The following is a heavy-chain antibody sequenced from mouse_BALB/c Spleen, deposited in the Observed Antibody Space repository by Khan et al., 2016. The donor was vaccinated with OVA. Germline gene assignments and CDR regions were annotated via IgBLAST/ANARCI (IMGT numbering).Heavy chain of an antibody. CDR1: GFSLTNYG. J-gene: IGHJ4*01. Sequence: QVQLKQSGPGLVQPSQSLSITCTVSGFSLTNYGVHWIRQSPGRGLEWLGLIWSVGNTDYNAAFISRLTISKDNTKSQVFFKMNSLQVDDTAIYYCASKRGVHYNMDFWGQGSSVTVSS. CDR2: IWSVGNT. V-gene: IGHV2-2*01. CDR3: ASKRGVHYNMDF.